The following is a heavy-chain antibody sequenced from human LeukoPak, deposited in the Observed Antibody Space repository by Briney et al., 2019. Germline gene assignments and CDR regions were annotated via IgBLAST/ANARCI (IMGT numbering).Heavy chain of an antibody. J-gene: IGHJ4*02. V-gene: IGHV3-23*01. D-gene: IGHD3-10*01. Sequence: PGGSLRLSCAASGFTFSSYAMSWVRQAPGKGLEWVSVISNSAGSTFYADSVKGRFTISRDNSKNTLYLQMNSLRAEDTAVYYCAKRASGSGTSLYYFDYSGQGTLVTVSS. CDR3: AKRASGSGTSLYYFDY. CDR2: ISNSAGST. CDR1: GFTFSSYA.